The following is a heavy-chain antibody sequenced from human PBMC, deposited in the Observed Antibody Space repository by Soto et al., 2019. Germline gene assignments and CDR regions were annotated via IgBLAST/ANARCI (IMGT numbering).Heavy chain of an antibody. Sequence: QVQLVQSGAEVKKPGASVTVSCRSSGDTFNDYYIHWVRQAPGQGLEWMGWLNPNGGVTKYAPKFQGWVTMTRDTSIRTVYMQLSRLRSDDTAVYYCARESGGATATLDYYYFYMDVWGTGTTVTVSS. CDR3: ARESGGATATLDYYYFYMDV. CDR2: LNPNGGVT. CDR1: GDTFNDYY. J-gene: IGHJ6*03. V-gene: IGHV1-2*04. D-gene: IGHD5-12*01.